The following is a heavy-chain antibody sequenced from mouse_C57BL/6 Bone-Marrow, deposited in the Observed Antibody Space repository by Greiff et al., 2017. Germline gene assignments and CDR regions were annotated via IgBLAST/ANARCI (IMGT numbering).Heavy chain of an antibody. V-gene: IGHV1-50*01. J-gene: IGHJ2*01. CDR1: GYTFTSYW. CDR3: ARYYYGSSYHYFDY. D-gene: IGHD1-1*01. CDR2: IDPSDSYT. Sequence: QVQLQQPGAELVKPGASVKLSCKASGYTFTSYWMQWVKQRPGQGLEWIGEIDPSDSYTNYNQKFKGKATLTVDTSSSTAYMQLSSLTSEDSAVYYCARYYYGSSYHYFDYWGQGTTLTVSS.